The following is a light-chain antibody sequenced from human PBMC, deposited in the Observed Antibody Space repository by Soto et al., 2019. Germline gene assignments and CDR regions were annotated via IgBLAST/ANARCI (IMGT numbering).Light chain of an antibody. CDR2: GAS. CDR1: QSISVNY. V-gene: IGKV3-20*01. Sequence: EIVLTQSPGTLSLSPGERATLSCRTSQSISVNYLAWYQQTPGQAPRLLISGASNRATGIPDRFSGSGSGTDFTLTISRLEPEDFAVYYCQQYGGSPQTFGQGTKVDIK. CDR3: QQYGGSPQT. J-gene: IGKJ1*01.